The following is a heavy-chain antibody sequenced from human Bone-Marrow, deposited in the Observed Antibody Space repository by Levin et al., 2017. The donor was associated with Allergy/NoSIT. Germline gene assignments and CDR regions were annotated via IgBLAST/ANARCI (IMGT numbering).Heavy chain of an antibody. D-gene: IGHD4-23*01. CDR2: IYHSGGT. Sequence: SQTLSLTCAVSGASITSAGYSWNWIRQSPGTGLEWIGYIYHSGGTYDNPSLQSRATISADRSKNQFFLKLTPVTAADTAVYYCARGVSTDGGNPHFDYWGAGSLVGVSS. J-gene: IGHJ4*02. V-gene: IGHV4-30-2*06. CDR1: GASITSAGYS. CDR3: ARGVSTDGGNPHFDY.